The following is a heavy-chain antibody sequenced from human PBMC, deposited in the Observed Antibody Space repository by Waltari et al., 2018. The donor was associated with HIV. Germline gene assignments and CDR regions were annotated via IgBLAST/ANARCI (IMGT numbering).Heavy chain of an antibody. V-gene: IGHV4-38-2*01. CDR3: ARVRAVAGNDY. CDR1: GYSISSNYF. CDR2: IYHRGNT. D-gene: IGHD6-19*01. Sequence: QVQLQESGPGLVKPSETLSLTCDVSGYSISSNYFWGWYRQPPGKGLEWIATIYHRGNTYYNPSLMDRVAMSVDTSQNRFSLRLTSVTAADTAIYYCARVRAVAGNDYWGQGTLVTVSS. J-gene: IGHJ4*02.